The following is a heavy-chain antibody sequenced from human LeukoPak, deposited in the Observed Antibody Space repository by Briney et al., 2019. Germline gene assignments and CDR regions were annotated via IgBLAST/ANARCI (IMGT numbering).Heavy chain of an antibody. V-gene: IGHV1-69*06. J-gene: IGHJ6*03. CDR3: ATSTGGRLVATYYYYYTDV. D-gene: IGHD5-12*01. CDR1: GCTFSSYA. CDR2: INPICGAA. Sequence: SVTVSCKASGCTFSSYAIRWVRQAPGRGLEWMGWINPICGAANYAQKFQGRVTITADTSTSTAHMELSRLRSDDTAVPHCATSTGGRLVATYYYYYTDVWGKACSVTASS.